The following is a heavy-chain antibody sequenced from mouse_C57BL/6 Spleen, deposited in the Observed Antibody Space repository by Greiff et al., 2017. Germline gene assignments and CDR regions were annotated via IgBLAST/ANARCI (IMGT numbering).Heavy chain of an antibody. CDR2: IYPGDGDT. D-gene: IGHD2-3*01. CDR1: GYAFSSSW. CDR3: ARGNYDGYYPHFDY. V-gene: IGHV1-82*01. J-gene: IGHJ2*01. Sequence: QVQLQQSGPELVKPGASVKISCKASGYAFSSSWMNWVKQRPGKGLEWIGRIYPGDGDTNYNGKFKGKATLTADKSSSTAYMQLSSLTSEDSAVYFCARGNYDGYYPHFDYGGQGTTLTVSS.